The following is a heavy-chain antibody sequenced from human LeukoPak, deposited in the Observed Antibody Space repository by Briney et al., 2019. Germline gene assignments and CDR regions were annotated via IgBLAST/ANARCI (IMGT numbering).Heavy chain of an antibody. Sequence: GASVKVSCKASGGTFSSYTISWVRQAPGQGLEWMGRIIPILGIANYAQKFQGRVTITADKSTSTAYMELSSLRSEDTAVYYCARDTRAALFEGHYYYYMDVWGKGTTVTVSS. CDR1: GGTFSSYT. J-gene: IGHJ6*03. D-gene: IGHD6-13*01. CDR2: IIPILGIA. V-gene: IGHV1-69*04. CDR3: ARDTRAALFEGHYYYYMDV.